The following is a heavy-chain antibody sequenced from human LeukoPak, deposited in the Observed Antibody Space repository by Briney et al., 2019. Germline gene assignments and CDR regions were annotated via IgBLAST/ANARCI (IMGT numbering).Heavy chain of an antibody. CDR3: AREGEYSYCLDP. D-gene: IGHD5-18*01. CDR2: INPTGGST. V-gene: IGHV1-46*01. J-gene: IGHJ5*02. CDR1: GYTFTSYY. Sequence: ASVKVSCKASGYTFTSYYMHWVRQAPGQGLEWMGLINPTGGSTGYAQKFQGRVTMTRDMSTSTDYMELSSLRSEDTAVYYCAREGEYSYCLDPWGQGTLVTVSS.